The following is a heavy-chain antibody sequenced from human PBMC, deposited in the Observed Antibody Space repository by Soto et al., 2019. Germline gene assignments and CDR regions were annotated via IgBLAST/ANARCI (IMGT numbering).Heavy chain of an antibody. CDR2: IYYSGST. CDR3: ARALESTVTNGYWYFDL. J-gene: IGHJ2*01. V-gene: IGHV4-61*01. D-gene: IGHD4-17*01. Sequence: QVQLQESGPGLVKPSETLSLTCTVSGGSVSSGSYYWSWIRQPPGKGLEWVGYIYYSGSTHYNPSLKSRVTISVDTSQTQCSLKLSSVTAADTAVYYCARALESTVTNGYWYFDLWGRGTLVTVSS. CDR1: GGSVSSGSYY.